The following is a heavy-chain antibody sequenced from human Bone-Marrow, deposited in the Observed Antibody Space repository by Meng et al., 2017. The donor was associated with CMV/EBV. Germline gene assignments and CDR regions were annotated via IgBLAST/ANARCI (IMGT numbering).Heavy chain of an antibody. D-gene: IGHD4-23*01. CDR3: AGGWRRGGKSWADSFDT. J-gene: IGHJ3*02. CDR1: SAGTLSKYI. V-gene: IGHV1-69*05. CDR2: NIPVFGPT. Sequence: PVKVSCKASSAGTLSKYIVSWVRQAPGQGLVWMGGNIPVFGPTRYAQKFRGRLTITTDESTGTGYMELSSLASEDTAVYYGAGGWRRGGKSWADSFDTWGQGTMVTVSS.